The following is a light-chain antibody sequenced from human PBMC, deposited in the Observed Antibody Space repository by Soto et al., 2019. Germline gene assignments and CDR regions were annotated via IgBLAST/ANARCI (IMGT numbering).Light chain of an antibody. CDR1: NSDVGGYKY. J-gene: IGLJ2*01. CDR3: SSYAGSKNLL. V-gene: IGLV2-8*01. CDR2: EVS. Sequence: QSALTQPPSASGSPGQSVTISCTGTNSDVGGYKYVSWYQQHPGKAPKLMIYEVSKRPSGVPDRFSGSKSGNTASLTVSGLQAEDEANYYCSSYAGSKNLLFGGGTKVNVL.